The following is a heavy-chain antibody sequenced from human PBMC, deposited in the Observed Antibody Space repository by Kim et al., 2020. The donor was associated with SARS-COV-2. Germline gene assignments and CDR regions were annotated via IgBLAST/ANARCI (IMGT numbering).Heavy chain of an antibody. D-gene: IGHD2-21*02. V-gene: IGHV4-39*01. J-gene: IGHJ4*02. CDR3: ARHSVFSRGGGDRPSYFDY. Sequence: SRVTISVDTSKNQFSLKLSSVTAADTAVYYCARHSVFSRGGGDRPSYFDYWGQGTLVTVSS.